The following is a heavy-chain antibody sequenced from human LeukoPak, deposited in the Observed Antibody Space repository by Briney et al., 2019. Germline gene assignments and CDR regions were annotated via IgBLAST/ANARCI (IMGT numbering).Heavy chain of an antibody. V-gene: IGHV3-30*02. J-gene: IGHJ4*02. CDR1: GFTFTSYG. D-gene: IGHD6-19*01. Sequence: GGSLRLSCAASGFTFTSYGIHWVRQAPGKGLEWVAFISYDGSNTYYADSVKGRFTIPRDNSKNTLYRRVNSLIGADTAVYYCAKDLYNSGWYPTTFDYWGQGILVTVSS. CDR2: ISYDGSNT. CDR3: AKDLYNSGWYPTTFDY.